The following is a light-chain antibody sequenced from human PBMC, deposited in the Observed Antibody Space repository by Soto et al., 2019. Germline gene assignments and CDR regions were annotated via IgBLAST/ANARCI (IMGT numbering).Light chain of an antibody. V-gene: IGLV2-23*01. Sequence: QSALTQPASVSGSPGKSITISCTGTSGDVGRYNLVSWYQQHPGKAPKLMIYEGSKRPSGVSNRVSGSKSANTVSLAISGLPAKDAAYYCCCSYAGSSTSYVVFGGGTMLTVL. CDR3: CSYAGSSTSYVV. CDR1: SGDVGRYNL. J-gene: IGLJ2*01. CDR2: EGS.